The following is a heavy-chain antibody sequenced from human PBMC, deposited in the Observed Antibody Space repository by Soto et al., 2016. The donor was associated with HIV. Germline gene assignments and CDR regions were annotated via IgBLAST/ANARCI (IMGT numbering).Heavy chain of an antibody. Sequence: QVQLQESGPGLVKPSKTLSLTCTVSGGSISSYYWSWIRQPPGKGLEWIGYIYYSGSTNYNPSLKSRVTISIDTSKKQFSLKLNSVTAADTAVYYCASAPYYYGFGRDAFDIVGPRDKWSPSLQ. CDR1: GGSISSYY. CDR2: IYYSGST. D-gene: IGHD3-10*01. CDR3: ASAPYYYGFGRDAFDI. V-gene: IGHV4-59*01. J-gene: IGHJ3*02.